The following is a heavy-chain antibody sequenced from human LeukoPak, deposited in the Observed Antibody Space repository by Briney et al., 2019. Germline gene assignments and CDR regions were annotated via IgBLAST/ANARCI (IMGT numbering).Heavy chain of an antibody. J-gene: IGHJ6*03. CDR2: IYYSGST. CDR1: GGSISSGDYY. Sequence: PSETLSLTCTVSGGSISSGDYYWSWIRQPPGKGLEWIGYIYYSGSTYYNPSLKSRVTISVDTSKNQFSLKLSSVTAADTAVYYCARAPSYRRYYYMDVWGKGTTVTVSS. CDR3: ARAPSYRRYYYMDV. D-gene: IGHD5-18*01. V-gene: IGHV4-30-4*02.